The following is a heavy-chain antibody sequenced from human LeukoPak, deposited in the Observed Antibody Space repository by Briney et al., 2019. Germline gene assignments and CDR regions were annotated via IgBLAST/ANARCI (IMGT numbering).Heavy chain of an antibody. V-gene: IGHV4-38-2*02. CDR1: GYSISSGYY. CDR3: ASWIAARQFDS. D-gene: IGHD6-6*01. Sequence: SETLSLTCTVSGYSISSGYYWGWIRQPPGKGLEWIGSIYHSGSTYYNPSLKSRVTISVDTSKNQFSLKLSSVTAADTAVYYCASWIAARQFDSWGQGTLVTVSS. J-gene: IGHJ4*02. CDR2: IYHSGST.